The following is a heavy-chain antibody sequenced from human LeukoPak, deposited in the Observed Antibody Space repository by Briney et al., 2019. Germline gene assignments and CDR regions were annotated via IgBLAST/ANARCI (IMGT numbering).Heavy chain of an antibody. D-gene: IGHD6-6*01. V-gene: IGHV4-34*01. CDR2: INHSGST. J-gene: IGHJ4*02. Sequence: SETLSLTCAVYGGSFSGYYWSWIRQPPGKGLEWIGEINHSGSTNYNPSLKSRVTISVDTSKNQFSLKLSSVTAADTAVYYFARVRIAARAGGQDYGGEGTLFTVSS. CDR3: ARVRIAARAGGQDY. CDR1: GGSFSGYY.